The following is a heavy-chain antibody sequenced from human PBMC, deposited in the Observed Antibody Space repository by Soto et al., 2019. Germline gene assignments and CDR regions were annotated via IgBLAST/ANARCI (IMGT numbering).Heavy chain of an antibody. CDR1: GFTFSSYA. CDR3: AKDLYLGPGTIFGVVIPFDY. CDR2: ISGSGGST. Sequence: PGGSLRLSCAASGFTFSSYAMSWVRQAPGKGLEWVSAISGSGGSTYYADSVKGRFTISRDNSKNTLYLQMNSLRAEDTAVYYCAKDLYLGPGTIFGVVIPFDYWGQGTLVTVSS. J-gene: IGHJ4*02. V-gene: IGHV3-23*01. D-gene: IGHD3-3*01.